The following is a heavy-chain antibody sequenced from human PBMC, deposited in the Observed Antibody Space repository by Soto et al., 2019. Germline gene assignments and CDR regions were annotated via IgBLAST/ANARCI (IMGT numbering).Heavy chain of an antibody. Sequence: PGGSLKISCKGSGYSFTSYWISWVRQMPGKGLEWMGRIDPGDSYTNYSPSFQGHVTISADKSISTAYLQWSSLKASDTAMYYCARQLRYCSSTSCSYGMEVWGQGTTVTVSS. V-gene: IGHV5-10-1*01. CDR1: GYSFTSYW. CDR3: ARQLRYCSSTSCSYGMEV. D-gene: IGHD2-2*01. J-gene: IGHJ6*02. CDR2: IDPGDSYT.